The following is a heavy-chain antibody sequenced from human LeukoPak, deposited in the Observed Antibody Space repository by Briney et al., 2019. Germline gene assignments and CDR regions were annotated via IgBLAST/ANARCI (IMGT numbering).Heavy chain of an antibody. CDR2: IYPGDSDT. CDR3: ATAGWEHFDY. V-gene: IGHV5-51*01. D-gene: IGHD1-26*01. CDR1: GYRFTSYW. J-gene: IGHJ4*02. Sequence: GESLKISCKGSGYRFTSYWIGWVRQMPGKGLEWMGIIYPGDSDTRYSPSFQVQVTISADKSISTAYLQGSILKASDTAMYYCATAGWEHFDYWGQGTLVTVSS.